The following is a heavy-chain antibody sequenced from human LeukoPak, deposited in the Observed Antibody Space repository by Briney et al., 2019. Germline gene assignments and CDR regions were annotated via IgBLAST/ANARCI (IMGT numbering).Heavy chain of an antibody. D-gene: IGHD2-2*02. V-gene: IGHV3-23*01. Sequence: GSLRLSCAASGFTFSSYAMSWVRQAPGKGLEWVSAISGSGGSTYYAGSVKGRVTISRDNSKNTLYLQMNSLRAEDTAVYYCAKSVVPAAIWNWFDPWGQGTLVTVSS. CDR1: GFTFSSYA. CDR3: AKSVVPAAIWNWFDP. J-gene: IGHJ5*02. CDR2: ISGSGGST.